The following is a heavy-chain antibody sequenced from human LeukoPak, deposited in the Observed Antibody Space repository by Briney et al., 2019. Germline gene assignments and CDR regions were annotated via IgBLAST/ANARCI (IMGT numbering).Heavy chain of an antibody. D-gene: IGHD3-10*01. V-gene: IGHV1-8*03. CDR3: ARGRWFGESPWDS. J-gene: IGHJ4*02. CDR1: GYTFTDYY. Sequence: GASVKVSCKSSGYTFTDYYMHWVRQAPGQGLEWMGWMNPDTGNTDYAQKFQGRVSITRNTSIKTAYMELSSLRSDDTAVYYCARGRWFGESPWDSWGQGTLVTVSS. CDR2: MNPDTGNT.